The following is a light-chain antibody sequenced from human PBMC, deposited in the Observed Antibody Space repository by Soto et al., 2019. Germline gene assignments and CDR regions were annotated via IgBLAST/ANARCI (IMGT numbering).Light chain of an antibody. CDR3: QQYGSSPWT. J-gene: IGKJ1*01. V-gene: IGKV3-20*01. CDR1: QSVSSSY. CDR2: GAS. Sequence: DSVLAQSPGTLSLSPGERATLSCRASQSVSSSYLAWYQQKPGQAPRLLIYGASSRATGIPDRFSGSGSRTDFTLTISRLEPEDFAVYYCQQYGSSPWTFGQGTKVDI.